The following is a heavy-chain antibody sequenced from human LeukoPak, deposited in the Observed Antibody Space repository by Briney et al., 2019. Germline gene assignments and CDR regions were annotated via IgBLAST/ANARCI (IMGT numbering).Heavy chain of an antibody. D-gene: IGHD3-22*01. CDR3: ARDGDTMIVGALLWAFDI. V-gene: IGHV3-11*01. CDR2: ISSSGSTI. J-gene: IGHJ3*02. CDR1: GFTFSDYY. Sequence: GGSLRLSCAASGFTFSDYYMSWIRQAPGKGLEWVSYISSSGSTIYYADSVKGRFTISRDNAKNSLYLQMNSLRAEDTAAYYCARDGDTMIVGALLWAFDIWGQGTMVTVSS.